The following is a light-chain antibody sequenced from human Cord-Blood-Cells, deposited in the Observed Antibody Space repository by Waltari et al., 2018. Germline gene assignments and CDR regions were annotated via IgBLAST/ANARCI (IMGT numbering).Light chain of an antibody. CDR3: QQRSNWPYT. V-gene: IGKV3-11*01. CDR2: DAS. CDR1: QSVGSY. Sequence: EFVSPHFPATLPLSPGERANIPWRASQSVGSYLAWYQQKPGQPPRLLIYDASNRATGIPARFSGSGSGTDFTLTISSLEPEDFAVYYCQQRSNWPYTFGQGTKLEIK. J-gene: IGKJ2*01.